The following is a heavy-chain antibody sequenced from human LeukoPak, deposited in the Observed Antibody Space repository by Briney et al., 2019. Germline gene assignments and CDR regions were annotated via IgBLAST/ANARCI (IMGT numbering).Heavy chain of an antibody. Sequence: GGSLRLSCAASGFTFSSYSMNWVRQAPGKGLEWVSSISSSSSYIYYADSVKGRFTISRDNAKNSLYLQMNSLGAEDTAVYFCAKRGVVIRAVIIVGFHKEAYYFDYWGQGALVTVSS. CDR1: GFTFSSYS. J-gene: IGHJ4*02. V-gene: IGHV3-21*04. D-gene: IGHD3-10*01. CDR2: ISSSSSYI. CDR3: AKRGVVIRAVIIVGFHKEAYYFDY.